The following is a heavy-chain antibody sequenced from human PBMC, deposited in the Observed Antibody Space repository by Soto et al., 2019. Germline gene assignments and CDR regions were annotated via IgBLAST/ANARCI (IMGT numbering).Heavy chain of an antibody. J-gene: IGHJ3*02. CDR3: AAVPYYYDSSGYFRHAFDI. D-gene: IGHD3-22*01. CDR2: IVVGSGNT. Sequence: SVKFSCKASGFTFTSSAVQWVRQARGQRLECIGWIVVGSGNTNYAQKFQERVTITRXXXXSXXXMXLXXLRSEDTAVYYCAAVPYYYDSSGYFRHAFDIWG. CDR1: GFTFTSSA. V-gene: IGHV1-58*01.